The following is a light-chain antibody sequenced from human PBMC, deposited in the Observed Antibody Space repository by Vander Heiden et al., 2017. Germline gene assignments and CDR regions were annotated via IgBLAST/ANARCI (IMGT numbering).Light chain of an antibody. Sequence: QSVLTQPPSASGTPGQRVTISCSGSRSNIGRNTVNWYQQLPPTAPKLLIYSNNQRPSGVPDRCSGSKSGTSASLAISGLQAVDEADYYCAAWDDSLNAWVFGGGTKLTVL. J-gene: IGLJ3*02. CDR1: RSNIGRNT. CDR2: SNN. V-gene: IGLV1-44*01. CDR3: AAWDDSLNAWV.